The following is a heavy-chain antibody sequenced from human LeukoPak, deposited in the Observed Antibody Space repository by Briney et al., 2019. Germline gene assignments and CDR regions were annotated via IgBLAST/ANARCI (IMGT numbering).Heavy chain of an antibody. V-gene: IGHV1-18*01. D-gene: IGHD5-12*01. J-gene: IGHJ4*02. Sequence: ASVKVSCKASGYTFSHFGISWVRQAPGQGLEWMGWISPHNDNTNYAQKLQGRVTMTTDTSTSTAYMELRSLRSDDTAVYYCAGEGYSGYDSLGSEIDYWGQGTLVTVSS. CDR1: GYTFSHFG. CDR2: ISPHNDNT. CDR3: AGEGYSGYDSLGSEIDY.